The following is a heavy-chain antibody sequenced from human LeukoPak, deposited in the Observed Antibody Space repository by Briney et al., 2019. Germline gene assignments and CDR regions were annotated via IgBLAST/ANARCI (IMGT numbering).Heavy chain of an antibody. CDR1: GYTFTNYD. CDR2: MNPNSGNT. Sequence: GASVKVSCKASGYTFTNYDINWVRQATGQGLEWMGWMNPNSGNTGYAQKFQGRVTITRNTSISTAYMELSSLRSEDTAVYYCARALWVPAAMGSFDPWGQGTLVTVSS. D-gene: IGHD2-2*01. J-gene: IGHJ5*02. CDR3: ARALWVPAAMGSFDP. V-gene: IGHV1-8*03.